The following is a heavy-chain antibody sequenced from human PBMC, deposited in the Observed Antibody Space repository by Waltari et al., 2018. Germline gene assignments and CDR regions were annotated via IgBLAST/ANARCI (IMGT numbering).Heavy chain of an antibody. Sequence: EVQLVESGGGLVQPGGSLRLSCAASGFSFSSDWMSWVRQGPGKGLEWVANIKQDGSEKYYVDSVKCRCTITREEAKNSLYLQMNSLRAEDTAVYYGARASSIAAHDYWGQGTLVTVSS. J-gene: IGHJ4*02. CDR2: IKQDGSEK. CDR1: GFSFSSDW. D-gene: IGHD6-6*01. V-gene: IGHV3-7*01. CDR3: ARASSIAAHDY.